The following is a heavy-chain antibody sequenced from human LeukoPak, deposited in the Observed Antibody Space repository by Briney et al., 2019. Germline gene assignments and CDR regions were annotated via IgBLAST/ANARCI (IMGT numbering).Heavy chain of an antibody. V-gene: IGHV3-30-3*01. Sequence: PGRSLRLSCAASGFTFSSYAMHWVRQAPGKGLEWVAVISYDGSNKYYADSVKGRFTISRDNSKNTLYLQMNSLRAEDTAVYYCAKDWAYCGGDCYLPNWFDPWGQGTLVTVSS. D-gene: IGHD2-21*02. CDR2: ISYDGSNK. CDR3: AKDWAYCGGDCYLPNWFDP. CDR1: GFTFSSYA. J-gene: IGHJ5*02.